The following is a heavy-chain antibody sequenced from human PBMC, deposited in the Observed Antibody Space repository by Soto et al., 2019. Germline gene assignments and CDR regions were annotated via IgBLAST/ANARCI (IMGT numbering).Heavy chain of an antibody. CDR1: GFSLSDYS. CDR3: AGRSDDGRDN. V-gene: IGHV3-21*01. J-gene: IGHJ1*01. CDR2: ISSSSSFI. D-gene: IGHD1-1*01. Sequence: EVQLVESGGGLVKPGGSLRLSCAASGFSLSDYSMNWIRQAPGKGLEWVASISSSSSFIHYAESMKGRFTIYRDNAKNSLDLQMNSLSAEYTAVYYCAGRSDDGRDNWGQGTLVTVSS.